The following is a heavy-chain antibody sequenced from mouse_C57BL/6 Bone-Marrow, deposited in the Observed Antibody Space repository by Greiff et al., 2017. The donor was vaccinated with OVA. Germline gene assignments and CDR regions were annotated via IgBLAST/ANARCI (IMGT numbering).Heavy chain of an antibody. V-gene: IGHV3-6*01. CDR2: ISYDGSN. CDR1: GYSITSGYY. D-gene: IGHD2-4*01. J-gene: IGHJ1*03. Sequence: EVKLQESGPGLVKPSQSLSLTCSVTGYSITSGYYWNWIRQFPGNKLEWMGYISYDGSNNYNPSLKNRISITRDTSKNQFFLKLNSVTTEDTATYYCARDPYDYDLYWYFDVWGTGTTVTVSS. CDR3: ARDPYDYDLYWYFDV.